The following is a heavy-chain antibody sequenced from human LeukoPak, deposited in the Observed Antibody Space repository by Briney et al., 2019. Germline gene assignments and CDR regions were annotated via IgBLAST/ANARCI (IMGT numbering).Heavy chain of an antibody. J-gene: IGHJ6*02. CDR3: AALAAVNHYYYYGMDV. CDR2: IYTSGST. V-gene: IGHV4-61*02. D-gene: IGHD6-13*01. CDR1: GGSISSGSYY. Sequence: SQTLPLTCTVSGGSISSGSYYWSWIRQPAGKGLEWIGRIYTSGSTNYNPSLKSRVTISVDTSKNQFSLKLSSVTAADTAVYYCAALAAVNHYYYYGMDVWGQGTTVTVSS.